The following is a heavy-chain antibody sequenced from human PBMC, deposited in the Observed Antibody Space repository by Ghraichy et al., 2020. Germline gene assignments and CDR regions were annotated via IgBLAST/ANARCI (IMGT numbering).Heavy chain of an antibody. J-gene: IGHJ4*02. CDR3: ATQDGYGNKPGLFGY. D-gene: IGHD2-15*01. CDR2: IYYSGST. V-gene: IGHV4-59*01. Sequence: ESLNISCTVSGGSISSYYWSWIRQPPGKGLEWIGYIYYSGSTNYNPSLKSRVTISVDTSKNQFSLKLSSVTAADTAVYYCATQDGYGNKPGLFGYWGQGTLVTVSS. CDR1: GGSISSYY.